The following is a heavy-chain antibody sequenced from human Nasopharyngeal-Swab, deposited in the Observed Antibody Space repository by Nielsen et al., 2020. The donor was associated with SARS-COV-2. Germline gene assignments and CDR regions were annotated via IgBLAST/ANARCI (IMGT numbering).Heavy chain of an antibody. Sequence: ASVKVSCKASGYTFTSYAMNWVRQAPGQGLEWMGWINTNTGNPTYAQGFTGRFVFSLDTSVSTAYLQISSLKAEDTAVYYCARDGLSLQYSSGWYGWFHPWGQGTLVTVSS. V-gene: IGHV7-4-1*02. CDR3: ARDGLSLQYSSGWYGWFHP. D-gene: IGHD6-19*01. CDR2: INTNTGNP. CDR1: GYTFTSYA. J-gene: IGHJ5*02.